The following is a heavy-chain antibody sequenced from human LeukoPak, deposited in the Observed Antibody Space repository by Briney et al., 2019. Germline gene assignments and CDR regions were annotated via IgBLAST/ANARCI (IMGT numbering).Heavy chain of an antibody. CDR1: GGSISSYY. V-gene: IGHV4-59*01. CDR3: ARAGDSSGYYPLPFDY. CDR2: IYYSGST. D-gene: IGHD3-22*01. Sequence: SETLSLTCTVSGGSISSYYWSWIRQPPGKGLGWIGYIYYSGSTNYNPSLKSRVTISVDTSKNQFSLKLSSVAAADTAVYYCARAGDSSGYYPLPFDYWGQGTLVTVSS. J-gene: IGHJ4*02.